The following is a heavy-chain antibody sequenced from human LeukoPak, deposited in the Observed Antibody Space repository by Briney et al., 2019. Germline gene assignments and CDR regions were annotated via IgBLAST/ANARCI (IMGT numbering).Heavy chain of an antibody. J-gene: IGHJ6*02. CDR3: AKDPKAMAGNNYYGMDA. D-gene: IGHD6-19*01. CDR2: ISSDGSNK. CDR1: GFTFSGSA. Sequence: PGGSLKLSCAASGFTFSGSAVHWVRQAPGKGLEWVAVISSDGSNKYYGDSVKGRFTISRDNSKNTLYLQMESLRAEDTAVYYCAKDPKAMAGNNYYGMDAWGQGTTVTVSS. V-gene: IGHV3-30*04.